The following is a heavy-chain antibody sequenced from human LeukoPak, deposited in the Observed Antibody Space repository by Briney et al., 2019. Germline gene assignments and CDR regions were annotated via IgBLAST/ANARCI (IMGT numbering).Heavy chain of an antibody. CDR1: GFTVSSNY. Sequence: GGSLRLSCAASGFTVSSNYMSWVRQAPGKGLEWVSVIYSGGSTYYADSEKGRFTISRDNSKNTLYLQMNSLRAEDTAVYYCARGLEVGATTSSYYYYYMDVWGKGTTVTVSS. CDR3: ARGLEVGATTSSYYYYYMDV. CDR2: IYSGGST. V-gene: IGHV3-53*01. J-gene: IGHJ6*03. D-gene: IGHD1-26*01.